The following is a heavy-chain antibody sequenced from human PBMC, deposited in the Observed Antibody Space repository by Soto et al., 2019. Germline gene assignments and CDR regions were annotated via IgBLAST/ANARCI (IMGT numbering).Heavy chain of an antibody. CDR3: ARGWGYDSNDYYYAY. V-gene: IGHV1-69*01. CDR1: GGTFSRHA. Sequence: QVQLVQSGAEVRKPGSSVKGSCKASGGTFSRHAISWVRQAPGQGLEWMGGIIPIFGTANHAQKFQGRVTIIADESTSTVYMELSSLRSEDTAMYYCARGWGYDSNDYYYAYWGQGTLVSVSS. J-gene: IGHJ4*02. CDR2: IIPIFGTA. D-gene: IGHD3-22*01.